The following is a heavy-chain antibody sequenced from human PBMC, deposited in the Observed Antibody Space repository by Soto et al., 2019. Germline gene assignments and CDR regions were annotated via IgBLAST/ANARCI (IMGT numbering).Heavy chain of an antibody. D-gene: IGHD5-12*01. CDR2: IIPIFGTA. J-gene: IGHJ4*02. V-gene: IGHV1-69*13. CDR1: GYTFTSYA. CDR3: ARDSNSGYDRAGFDY. Sequence: SVKVSCKASGYTFTSYAISWVRQAPGQGLEWMGGIIPIFGTANYAQKFQGRVTITADESTSTAYMELSSLRSEDTAVYYCARDSNSGYDRAGFDYWGQGTLVTVSS.